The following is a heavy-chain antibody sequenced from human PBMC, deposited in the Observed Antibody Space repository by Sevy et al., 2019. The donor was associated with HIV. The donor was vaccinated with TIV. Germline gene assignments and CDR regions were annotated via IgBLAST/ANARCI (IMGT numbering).Heavy chain of an antibody. V-gene: IGHV4-39*01. Sequence: SETLSLTCTVSGGSISSSSYYWGWIRQPPGKGLEWIGSIYYSGSTYYNPSLKSRVTISVDTSKNQFSRKLSSVTAADTAVYYCASGARTYYYDSSGYPKGYYFDYWGQGTLVTVSS. CDR1: GGSISSSSYY. J-gene: IGHJ4*02. CDR3: ASGARTYYYDSSGYPKGYYFDY. CDR2: IYYSGST. D-gene: IGHD3-22*01.